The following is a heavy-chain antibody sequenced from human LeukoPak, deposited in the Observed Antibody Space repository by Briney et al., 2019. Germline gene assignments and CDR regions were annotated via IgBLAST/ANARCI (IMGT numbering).Heavy chain of an antibody. V-gene: IGHV3-33*01. CDR3: ATSRGSYYMDV. D-gene: IGHD1-26*01. CDR1: GFTFSSYG. Sequence: GRSLRLSCAASGFTFSSYGMHWVRQAPGKGLEWVAIIWYDGSNEYYADSVKGRFAFSRDNSKNTLYLQMNNLRVEDTAVYYCATSRGSYYMDVWGRGTTVTVSS. J-gene: IGHJ6*03. CDR2: IWYDGSNE.